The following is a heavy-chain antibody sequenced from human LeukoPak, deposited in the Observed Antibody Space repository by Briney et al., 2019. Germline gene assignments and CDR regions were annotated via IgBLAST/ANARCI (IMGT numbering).Heavy chain of an antibody. D-gene: IGHD3-22*01. CDR2: IFHSGNT. V-gene: IGHV4-38-2*02. J-gene: IGHJ3*02. CDR1: DYSISSGDYY. CDR3: ARETIDITIIEVVRMGDAFDI. Sequence: PSETLSLTCTVSDYSISSGDYYWGWLRQPPGTGLEWIGSIFHSGNTYYNPSLKSRVTISVDTSKNQFSLRMSSVTAADTAVYYCARETIDITIIEVVRMGDAFDIWGQGTMVAVSS.